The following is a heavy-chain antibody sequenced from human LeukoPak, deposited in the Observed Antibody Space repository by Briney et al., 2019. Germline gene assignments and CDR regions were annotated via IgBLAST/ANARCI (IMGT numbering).Heavy chain of an antibody. Sequence: ASVKVSCKASGYTFTGYYMHWVRQAPGQGLEWMGWISPNSGGTNYAQKFQGRVTMTRDTSISTAYMELSRLRSDDTAVYYCATVGPYDYGDSHDAFDIWGQGTMVTVSS. CDR1: GYTFTGYY. J-gene: IGHJ3*02. CDR2: ISPNSGGT. D-gene: IGHD4-17*01. V-gene: IGHV1-2*02. CDR3: ATVGPYDYGDSHDAFDI.